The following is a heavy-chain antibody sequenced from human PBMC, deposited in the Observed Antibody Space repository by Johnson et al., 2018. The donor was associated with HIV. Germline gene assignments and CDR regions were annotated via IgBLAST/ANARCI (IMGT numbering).Heavy chain of an antibody. Sequence: VQLVESGGGVVQPGRSLRLSCAASGFTFSSYAMHWVRQAPGKGLEWVGRIKSKTDGGTTDYAAPVKGRFTISRDDSKNTLYLQMNRLKTEDTAVYYCTTGTGTTTLYAFDIWGQGTMVTVSS. CDR3: TTGTGTTTLYAFDI. D-gene: IGHD1-7*01. CDR1: GFTFSSYA. J-gene: IGHJ3*02. CDR2: IKSKTDGGTT. V-gene: IGHV3-15*01.